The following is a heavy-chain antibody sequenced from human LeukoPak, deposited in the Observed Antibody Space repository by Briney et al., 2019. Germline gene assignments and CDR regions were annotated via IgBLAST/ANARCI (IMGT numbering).Heavy chain of an antibody. CDR1: GGSISSGDYY. CDR3: ARDVVVTKRLNWFDP. Sequence: TSETLSLTCTVSGGSISSGDYYWSWIRQPPGKGLEWIGEINHSGSTNYNPSLKSRVTISVDTSKNQFSLKLSSVTAADTAVYYCARDVVVTKRLNWFDPWGQGTLVTVSS. CDR2: INHSGST. J-gene: IGHJ5*02. D-gene: IGHD2-21*02. V-gene: IGHV4-34*01.